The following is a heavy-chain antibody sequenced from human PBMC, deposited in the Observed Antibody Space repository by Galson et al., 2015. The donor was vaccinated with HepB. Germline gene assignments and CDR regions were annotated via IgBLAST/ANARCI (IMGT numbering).Heavy chain of an antibody. CDR1: GFTFSSYA. J-gene: IGHJ4*02. CDR2: ISYDGSNK. D-gene: IGHD5-12*01. V-gene: IGHV3-30*04. Sequence: SLRLSCAASGFTFSSYAMHWVRQAPGKGLEWVAVISYDGSNKYYADSVKGRFTISRDNSKNTLYLQMNSLRAEDTAVYYCAASGYDDNYFDYWGQGTLVTVSS. CDR3: AASGYDDNYFDY.